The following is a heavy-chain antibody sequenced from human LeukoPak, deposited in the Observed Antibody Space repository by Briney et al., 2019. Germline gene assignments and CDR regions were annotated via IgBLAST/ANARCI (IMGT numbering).Heavy chain of an antibody. CDR2: INHSGST. D-gene: IGHD4-17*01. Sequence: TSETLSLTCAVYGGSFSGYYWSWIRQPPGKGLEWIGEINHSGSTNYNPSPKSRVTISVDTSKNQFSLKLSSVTAADTAVYYCARFYAVTTGFDYWGQGTLVTVSS. J-gene: IGHJ4*02. V-gene: IGHV4-34*01. CDR1: GGSFSGYY. CDR3: ARFYAVTTGFDY.